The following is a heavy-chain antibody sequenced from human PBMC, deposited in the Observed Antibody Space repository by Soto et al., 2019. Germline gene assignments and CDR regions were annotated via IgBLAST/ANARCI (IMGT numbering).Heavy chain of an antibody. J-gene: IGHJ4*02. Sequence: EVQLLESGGGLVQPGGSLRLSCASSGFTFSSYGMTWVRRPPGKGLEWVSAISGSGAATYYADSVQGRFTISRDNSNNTVDLQMKSLRAEDTAVYSCAKVLYGVVTYFDSWGQGTLVTVSS. CDR3: AKVLYGVVTYFDS. V-gene: IGHV3-23*01. D-gene: IGHD3-3*01. CDR1: GFTFSSYG. CDR2: ISGSGAAT.